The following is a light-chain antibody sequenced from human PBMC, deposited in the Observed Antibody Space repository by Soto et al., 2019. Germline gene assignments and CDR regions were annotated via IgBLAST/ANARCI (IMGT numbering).Light chain of an antibody. CDR1: QSVSSSY. CDR3: QQYGSSPRT. CDR2: GAS. Sequence: EMILTQSPGTLSLAPGERATLSCWASQSVSSSYLAWYQQNPGQAPRLLIYGASSRATGIPDRFSGSGSGTDFTLTISRLEPEDFAVDYGQQYGSSPRTFGQGTKVDIK. V-gene: IGKV3-20*01. J-gene: IGKJ1*01.